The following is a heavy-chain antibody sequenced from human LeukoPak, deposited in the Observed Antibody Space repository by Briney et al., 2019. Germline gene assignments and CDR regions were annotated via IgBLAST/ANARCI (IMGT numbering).Heavy chain of an antibody. J-gene: IGHJ3*02. CDR1: GFTFSSYA. D-gene: IGHD1-20*01. V-gene: IGHV3-30-3*01. CDR2: ISYDGSNK. CDR3: ARANWNDAFDI. Sequence: GGSLRLSCASSGFTFSSYAMDWVRQAPGKGLEWVAVISYDGSNKYYADSVKGRFTISRDNSKNTLYLQMNSLRAEDTAVYYCARANWNDAFDIWGQGTMVTVSS.